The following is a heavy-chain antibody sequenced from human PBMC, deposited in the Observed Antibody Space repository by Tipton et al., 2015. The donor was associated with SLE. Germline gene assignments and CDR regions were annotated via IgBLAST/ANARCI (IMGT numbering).Heavy chain of an antibody. D-gene: IGHD3-22*01. CDR1: GGSVTSNTHY. CDR2: IYYSGST. Sequence: GLVKPSETLSLKCIVSGGSVTSNTHYWGWVRQPPGKGLEWIGDIYYSGSTSYNPSLRSRATVFVDTSKNQVSLNLNSVTAADTSMYFCARGLLVPYYYEAGDVFEVWGQGTMVTVSS. J-gene: IGHJ3*01. CDR3: ARGLLVPYYYEAGDVFEV. V-gene: IGHV4-39*07.